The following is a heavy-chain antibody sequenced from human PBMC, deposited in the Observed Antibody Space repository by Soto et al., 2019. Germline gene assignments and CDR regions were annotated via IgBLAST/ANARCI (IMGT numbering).Heavy chain of an antibody. Sequence: VKVSCKASGYTFTSYGISWVRQAPGQGLEWMGWISTFHGNTNYAQKFQGSVTMTTDTSTSTAYMELRSLTSDDTAIYYCARDTYDNTGYPIDYWGQGTLVTVSS. V-gene: IGHV1-18*04. J-gene: IGHJ4*02. CDR3: ARDTYDNTGYPIDY. D-gene: IGHD3-22*01. CDR1: GYTFTSYG. CDR2: ISTFHGNT.